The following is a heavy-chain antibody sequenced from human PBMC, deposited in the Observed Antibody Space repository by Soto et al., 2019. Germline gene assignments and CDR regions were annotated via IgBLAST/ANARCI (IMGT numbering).Heavy chain of an antibody. CDR2: INHSGST. CDR1: GGSFSGYY. Sequence: SETLSLTCAVYGGSFSGYYWSWIRQPPGKGLEWIGEINHSGSTNYNPSLKSRVTISVDTSKNQFSLKLSSVTAADTAVYYCARGDYYDSSGYYYGLSLGFDYWGQGTLVTVSS. CDR3: ARGDYYDSSGYYYGLSLGFDY. D-gene: IGHD3-22*01. V-gene: IGHV4-34*01. J-gene: IGHJ4*02.